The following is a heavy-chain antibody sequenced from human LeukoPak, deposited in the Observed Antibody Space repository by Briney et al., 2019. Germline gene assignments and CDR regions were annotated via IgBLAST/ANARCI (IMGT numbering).Heavy chain of an antibody. V-gene: IGHV1-2*02. CDR3: ARVEETATSY. Sequence: ASVKVSCKASGYTFTGYYMYWVRQAPGQGLEWMGWINPNSGGTNYAQKFQGRVTMTRDTSISTAYMELSRLRSDDTAVYYCARVEETATSYWGQGTLVTVSS. CDR1: GYTFTGYY. CDR2: INPNSGGT. J-gene: IGHJ4*02.